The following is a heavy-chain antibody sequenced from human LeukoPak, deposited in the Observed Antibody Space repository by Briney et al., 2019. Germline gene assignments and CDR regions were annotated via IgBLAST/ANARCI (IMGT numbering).Heavy chain of an antibody. CDR1: GYTFTGYY. CDR3: ARDGVVRYCSGGSCYRTTTDY. D-gene: IGHD2-15*01. Sequence: ASVKVSCKASGYTFTGYYMHWVRQAPGQRLEWMGRINPNSGGTNYAQKFQGRVTMTRDTSISTAYMELSRLRSDDTAVYYCARDGVVRYCSGGSCYRTTTDYWGQGTLVTVSS. CDR2: INPNSGGT. J-gene: IGHJ4*02. V-gene: IGHV1-2*06.